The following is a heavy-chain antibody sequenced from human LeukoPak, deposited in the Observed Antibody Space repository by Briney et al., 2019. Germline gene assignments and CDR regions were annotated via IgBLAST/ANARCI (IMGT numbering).Heavy chain of an antibody. CDR1: GFTFSTYA. Sequence: GGSLRLSCAASGFTFSTYAMSWVRQAPGKGLEWVAGIDGNGGNRYYADAVKGRFTISRDNSRSTVYLQMNSLRAEDTALYYRAKDKSSSSSGWYLSDYWGQ. CDR3: AKDKSSSSSGWYLSDY. V-gene: IGHV3-23*01. D-gene: IGHD6-19*01. CDR2: IDGNGGNR. J-gene: IGHJ4*02.